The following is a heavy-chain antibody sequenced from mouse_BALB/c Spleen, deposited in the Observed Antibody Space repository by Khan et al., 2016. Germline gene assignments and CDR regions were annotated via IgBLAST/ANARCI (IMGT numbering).Heavy chain of an antibody. CDR2: INPDSSTI. CDR1: GFDFSRYW. V-gene: IGHV4-1*02. CDR3: ARAGYYGYLAY. Sequence: EVQLQESGGGLVQPGGSLKLSCAASGFDFSRYWMSWVRQAPGKGLEWIGEINPDSSTINYTPSLKDKFIISRDNAKTTLYLQMSKVRSEDTALDYCARAGYYGYLAYWGQGTLVSVSA. J-gene: IGHJ3*01. D-gene: IGHD1-1*01.